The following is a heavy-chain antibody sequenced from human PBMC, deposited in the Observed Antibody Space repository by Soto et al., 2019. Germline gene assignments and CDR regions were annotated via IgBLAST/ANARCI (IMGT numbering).Heavy chain of an antibody. CDR2: IYYSGST. J-gene: IGHJ5*02. Sequence: SETLSLTSTVSGGSISSSSDYWGWIRQPPAKGLEWIGSIYYSGSTYYNPSLKSRVTISVDTSKNQFSLKLSSVTAADTAVYYCVYGSGSPYNWFDPWGQGTLVTVSS. D-gene: IGHD3-10*01. V-gene: IGHV4-39*01. CDR1: GGSISSSSDY. CDR3: VYGSGSPYNWFDP.